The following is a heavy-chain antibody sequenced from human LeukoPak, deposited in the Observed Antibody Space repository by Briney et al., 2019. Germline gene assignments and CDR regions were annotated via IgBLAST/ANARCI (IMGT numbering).Heavy chain of an antibody. D-gene: IGHD3-10*02. J-gene: IGHJ6*04. V-gene: IGHV3-48*03. CDR1: GFTFSSYE. Sequence: GGSLRLSCAASGFTFSSYEMNWVRQAPGKGLEWVSYISSSGSTIYYADSVKGRFTISRDNAKNSLYLQMNSLRAEDAAVYYCAELGITMIGGVWGKGTTVTISS. CDR2: ISSSGSTI. CDR3: AELGITMIGGV.